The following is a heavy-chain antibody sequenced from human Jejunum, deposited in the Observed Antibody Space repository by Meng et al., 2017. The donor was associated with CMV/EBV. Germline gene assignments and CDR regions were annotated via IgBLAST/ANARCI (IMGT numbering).Heavy chain of an antibody. V-gene: IGHV1-18*01. CDR2: ISAYNGNT. D-gene: IGHD2-2*01. CDR3: ARDVVVPAALTVRIDY. CDR1: GYTFTSYG. J-gene: IGHJ4*02. Sequence: VQSVQSGAEVRKPGASVKVSCKASGYTFTSYGISWVRQAPGQGLEWMGWISAYNGNTNYAQKLQGRVTMTTDTSTSTAYMELRSLRSEDTAVYYCARDVVVPAALTVRIDYWGQGTLVTVSS.